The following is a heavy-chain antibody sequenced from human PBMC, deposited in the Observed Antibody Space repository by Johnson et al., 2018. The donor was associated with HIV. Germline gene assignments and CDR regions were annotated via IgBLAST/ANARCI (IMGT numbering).Heavy chain of an antibody. Sequence: QVQLVESGGGVVQPGRSLRLSCAASGFTFNKFAMHWVRQAPGKGLEWLAFISFDGSNKYYVDSVKGRFTISRDNSKNTLYLQMNSLRAEDTAMYYCAKSESGWYPIRAFDIWGQGTMVTVSS. CDR1: GFTFNKFA. CDR3: AKSESGWYPIRAFDI. V-gene: IGHV3-30*18. J-gene: IGHJ3*02. D-gene: IGHD6-19*01. CDR2: ISFDGSNK.